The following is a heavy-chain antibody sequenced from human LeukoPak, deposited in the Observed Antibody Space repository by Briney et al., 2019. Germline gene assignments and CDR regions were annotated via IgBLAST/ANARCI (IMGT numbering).Heavy chain of an antibody. CDR3: ARQGVATAIDY. CDR1: GASISSYY. V-gene: IGHV4-4*07. D-gene: IGHD2-21*02. Sequence: SETLSLTCTVSGASISSYYGSWIGQPARKGLEWIGRIYASGNTNYNPSLKSRVTMSVDTSKNLFALKLSSVTAADTAVYYCARQGVATAIDYWGQGTLVTVSS. CDR2: IYASGNT. J-gene: IGHJ4*02.